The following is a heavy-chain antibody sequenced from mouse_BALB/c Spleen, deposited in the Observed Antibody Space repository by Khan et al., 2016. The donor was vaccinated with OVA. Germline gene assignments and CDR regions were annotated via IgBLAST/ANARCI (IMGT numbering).Heavy chain of an antibody. CDR3: ANSFYAQYYVMHY. Sequence: VQLLETGPGLVAPSQSLSITCTVSGFSLTDYGVSWMRQPPGKGLEWLGVIWGGGSTYYNSGLKSRLNISKDNSKSQVFLKMNSIQTEDTTMYYCANSFYAQYYVMHYWGQGTSVTVSS. V-gene: IGHV2-6-5*01. J-gene: IGHJ4*01. CDR2: IWGGGST. CDR1: GFSLTDYG. D-gene: IGHD2-3*01.